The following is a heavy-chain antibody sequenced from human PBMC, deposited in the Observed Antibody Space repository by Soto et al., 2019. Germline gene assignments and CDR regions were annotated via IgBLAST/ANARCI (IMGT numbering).Heavy chain of an antibody. J-gene: IGHJ6*02. D-gene: IGHD2-2*01. Sequence: QVQLVQSGAEVHKPGSSVKVSCKASGGTISSYAISWVRQAPGQGLEWMGGIIPISGTANYAQKFQGRVTITADESTSTAYMELSSLRSEDTAVYYCARSQGSSTSLEIYYYYYYGMDVWGQGTTVTVSS. CDR1: GGTISSYA. CDR3: ARSQGSSTSLEIYYYYYYGMDV. V-gene: IGHV1-69*01. CDR2: IIPISGTA.